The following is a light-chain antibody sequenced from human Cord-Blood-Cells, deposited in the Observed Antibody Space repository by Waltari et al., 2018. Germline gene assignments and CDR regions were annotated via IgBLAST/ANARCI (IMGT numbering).Light chain of an antibody. V-gene: IGLV2-23*01. J-gene: IGLJ3*02. CDR3: CSYAGSSTWV. CDR2: EGS. CDR1: SSDVGSYTL. Sequence: QSALTQPASVSGSPGQSITISCTGTSSDVGSYTLVSWYQQHPGKAPKLMIYEGSKRPSGVSNRFSDSKSGNTASLTISGLQAEEEADYYCCSYAGSSTWVFGGGTKLTVL.